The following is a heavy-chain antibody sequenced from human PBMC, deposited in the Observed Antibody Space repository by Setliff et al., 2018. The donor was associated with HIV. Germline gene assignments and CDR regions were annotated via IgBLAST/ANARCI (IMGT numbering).Heavy chain of an antibody. CDR2: IYSNGGT. V-gene: IGHV4-59*08. J-gene: IGHJ4*02. Sequence: SETLSLTCTVSGGSISSYYWSWIRQPPGKGLEYIGYIYSNGGTNYNPSLKSRVTTSVDTSKNQISLRLNSLTAADTALYYCARVGLRCKYTFYYWGQGMLVTVSS. CDR1: GGSISSYY. CDR3: ARVGLRCKYTFYY. D-gene: IGHD5-12*01.